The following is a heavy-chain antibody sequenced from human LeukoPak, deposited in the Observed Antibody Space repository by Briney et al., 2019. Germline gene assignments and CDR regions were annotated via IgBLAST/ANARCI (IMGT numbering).Heavy chain of an antibody. J-gene: IGHJ4*02. Sequence: GGSLRLSCATSGFTFTYAMSWVRQTPGKGLEWVSAFSSSGGNTYYAHSVRDRFTISRDNSNNTLYLQMNSLRAEDTAVYYCAKHSTTVTTSFDYWGQGTLVTVSS. CDR2: FSSSGGNT. CDR3: AKHSTTVTTSFDY. V-gene: IGHV3-23*01. CDR1: GFTFTYA. D-gene: IGHD4-11*01.